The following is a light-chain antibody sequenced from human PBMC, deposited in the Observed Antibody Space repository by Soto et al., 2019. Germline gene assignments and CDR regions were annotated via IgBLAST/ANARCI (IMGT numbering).Light chain of an antibody. CDR1: QRITTY. J-gene: IGKJ2*01. CDR3: QQSYSTPHT. V-gene: IGKV1-39*01. Sequence: DIQMTQSPSSLSASVGDRVTLTCRASQRITTYLNWYQQKPGKVPRLLIYAASGLQSGVPPRFSGSGSGTDFTLTNSSLQPEDSATYYCQQSYSTPHTFGQGTKLEIK. CDR2: AAS.